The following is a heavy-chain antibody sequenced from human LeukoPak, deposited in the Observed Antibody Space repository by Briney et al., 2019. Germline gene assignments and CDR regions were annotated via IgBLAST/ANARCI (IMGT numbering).Heavy chain of an antibody. D-gene: IGHD4-17*01. CDR3: ARDKKYGDYGDYYYGMDV. Sequence: SETLSLTCTVSGGSIFSYYWSWIRQSPGKGLEWIGYVYNGGSTNYNPSLKSRVTISVDTSKNQFSLKLSSVTAADTAVYYCARDKKYGDYGDYYYGMDVWGQGTTVTVSS. CDR2: VYNGGST. V-gene: IGHV4-59*01. J-gene: IGHJ6*02. CDR1: GGSIFSYY.